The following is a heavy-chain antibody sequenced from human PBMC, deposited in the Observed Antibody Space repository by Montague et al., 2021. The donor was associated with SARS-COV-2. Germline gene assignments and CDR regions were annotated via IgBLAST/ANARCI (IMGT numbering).Heavy chain of an antibody. V-gene: IGHV4-39*07. CDR2: IYYSRRT. J-gene: IGHJ4*02. D-gene: IGHD3-10*01. CDR1: GGSISSSSYY. Sequence: SETLSLTCTVSGGSISSSSYYWGWIRQPPGKGLEWIGSIYYSRRTYYNPSLKIRVTISVDTTKNQFSLKLSSVTAADTAVYYCGKLLWFRGGFDYWGQGTLVTVSS. CDR3: GKLLWFRGGFDY.